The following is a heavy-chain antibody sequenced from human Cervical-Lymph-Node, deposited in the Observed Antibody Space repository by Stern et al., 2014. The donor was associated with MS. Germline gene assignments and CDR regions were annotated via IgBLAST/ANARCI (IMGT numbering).Heavy chain of an antibody. CDR3: AREESGTGVGWFDP. Sequence: EVQLEESGGGLIQPGGSLRLSCEASGFTVSSNYMSWVRQAPGKGLEWVSVIYSGGSTYYADSVNGRFTISRDNSKNTLYLQMNSLRAEDTAVYYCAREESGTGVGWFDPWGQGTLVTFSS. D-gene: IGHD1-26*01. V-gene: IGHV3-53*01. J-gene: IGHJ5*02. CDR2: IYSGGST. CDR1: GFTVSSNY.